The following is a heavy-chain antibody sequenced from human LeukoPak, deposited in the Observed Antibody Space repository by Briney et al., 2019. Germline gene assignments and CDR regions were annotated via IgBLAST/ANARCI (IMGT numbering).Heavy chain of an antibody. Sequence: GRSLRLSCAASGFTFSSYGMHWVRQAPGKGLEWVAVMSYDGSNKYYADSVKGRFTISRDNAKKSLYLQMNSLRAEDTAVYHCARDWHHSNSRDFAFDIWGQGTMVTVSS. D-gene: IGHD2/OR15-2a*01. CDR2: MSYDGSNK. V-gene: IGHV3-30*03. CDR1: GFTFSSYG. J-gene: IGHJ3*02. CDR3: ARDWHHSNSRDFAFDI.